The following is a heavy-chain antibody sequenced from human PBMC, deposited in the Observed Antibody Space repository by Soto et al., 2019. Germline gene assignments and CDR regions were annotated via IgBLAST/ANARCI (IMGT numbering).Heavy chain of an antibody. CDR1: GGSISDDTYY. CDR3: ASLHCTSAGWGRLAP. CDR2: INYSGTS. D-gene: IGHD2-2*01. J-gene: IGHJ5*02. V-gene: IGHV4-39*01. Sequence: QLQLQESGPGLVKPSETLSLTCTVSGGSISDDTYYWGWIRQPPGRGLGGIGSINYSGTSSYNQSLESRGTISHDTSTNQLPRSLRSETATDTAVYCCASLHCTSAGWGRLAPWTHGTPVPVSS.